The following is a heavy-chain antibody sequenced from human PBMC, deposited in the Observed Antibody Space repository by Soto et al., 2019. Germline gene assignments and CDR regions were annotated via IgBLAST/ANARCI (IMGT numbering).Heavy chain of an antibody. CDR3: VIGSYCSSGVLCSLGLFGP. V-gene: IGHV3-33*01. CDR2: IWSDGNDT. D-gene: IGHD2-8*02. J-gene: IGHJ5*02. Sequence: GGSLRLSCTASGFTSSTVALHWVRQAPGKGLEWVAIIWSDGNDTYYADSVKGRFTISRDTSKNQLSLKLNSLSVEDTAVYFCVIGSYCSSGVLCSLGLFGPWGQGTLVTGSS. CDR1: GFTSSTVA.